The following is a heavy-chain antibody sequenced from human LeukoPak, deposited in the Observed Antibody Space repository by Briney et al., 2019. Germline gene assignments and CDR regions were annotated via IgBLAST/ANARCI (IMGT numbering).Heavy chain of an antibody. CDR3: ARDGEATMARFDI. J-gene: IGHJ3*02. V-gene: IGHV1-69*05. CDR1: GGTFSSYA. CDR2: IIPIFGTA. D-gene: IGHD3-10*01. Sequence: SVKVSCKASGGTFSSYAISWVRQAPGQGLEWMGGIIPIFGTANYAQKFQGRVTITTDESTSTAYMELSSLRSEDTAVYYCARDGEATMARFDIWGQGTMVTVSS.